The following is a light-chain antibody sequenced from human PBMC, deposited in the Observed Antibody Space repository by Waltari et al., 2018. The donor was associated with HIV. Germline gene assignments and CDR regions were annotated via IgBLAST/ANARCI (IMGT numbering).Light chain of an antibody. Sequence: QSVLTQPPSASGTPGQRVTISCSGSSSNIGSFYVYWYQQLPGSAPKLLIYRNNQRPSGVPDRFSGSKSGASAAVAISGLRSEDEADYYCAAWTDSLRGVVFGGGTKLSVL. V-gene: IGLV1-47*01. CDR1: SSNIGSFY. J-gene: IGLJ3*02. CDR2: RNN. CDR3: AAWTDSLRGVV.